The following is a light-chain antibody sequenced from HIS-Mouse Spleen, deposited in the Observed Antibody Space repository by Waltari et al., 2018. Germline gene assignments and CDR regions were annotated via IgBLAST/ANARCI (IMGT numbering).Light chain of an antibody. CDR3: YSTDSSGNHRV. V-gene: IGLV3-10*01. CDR2: EDS. J-gene: IGLJ2*01. Sequence: SYELTQPPSVPVSPGQTARLTCSGDALPKNYAYWYQQKSGQAPVLVIYEDSKRPSGIPERFSGSSSGTMATLTISGAQVEDEADYYCYSTDSSGNHRVFGGGTKLTVL. CDR1: ALPKNY.